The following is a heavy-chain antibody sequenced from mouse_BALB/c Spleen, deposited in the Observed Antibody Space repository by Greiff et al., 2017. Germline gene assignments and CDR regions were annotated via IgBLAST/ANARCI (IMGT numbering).Heavy chain of an antibody. V-gene: IGHV5-4*02. CDR2: ISDGGSYT. Sequence: EVQVVESGGGLVKPGGSLKLSCAASGFTFSDYYMYWVRQTPEKRLEWVATISDGGSYTYYPDSVKGRFTISRDNAKNNLYLQMSSLKSEDTAMYYCARDEAYWGQGTLVTVSA. CDR1: GFTFSDYY. CDR3: ARDEAY. J-gene: IGHJ3*01.